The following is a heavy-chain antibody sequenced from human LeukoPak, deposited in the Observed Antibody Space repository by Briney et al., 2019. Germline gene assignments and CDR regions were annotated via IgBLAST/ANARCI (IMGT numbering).Heavy chain of an antibody. CDR2: ISSSSSTI. D-gene: IGHD1-26*01. Sequence: GGSLRLSCAASGFTFSSYSMNWVRQAPGKGLEWVSSISSSSSTIYYADSVKGRFTISRDNAKNSLYLQMNSLRAEDTAVYYCARGRKAYSPDYFDYWGQGTLVTVSS. CDR3: ARGRKAYSPDYFDY. V-gene: IGHV3-48*01. J-gene: IGHJ4*02. CDR1: GFTFSSYS.